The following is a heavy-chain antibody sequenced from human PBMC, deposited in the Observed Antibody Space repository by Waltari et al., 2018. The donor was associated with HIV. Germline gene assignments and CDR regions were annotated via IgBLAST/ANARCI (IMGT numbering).Heavy chain of an antibody. D-gene: IGHD3-22*01. J-gene: IGHJ4*02. Sequence: QVQLVESGGGVVQPGRSLRLSCSASGFPFSRYAMHWVRQAPGKGPEWVAVISYDGSFSHYADSVKGRFTISRDNSKNIVYLQMNRLRSEDTAVYYCARDGREIGSIVVVIPYFFDSWGQGTLVIASS. CDR2: ISYDGSFS. CDR1: GFPFSRYA. CDR3: ARDGREIGSIVVVIPYFFDS. V-gene: IGHV3-30*01.